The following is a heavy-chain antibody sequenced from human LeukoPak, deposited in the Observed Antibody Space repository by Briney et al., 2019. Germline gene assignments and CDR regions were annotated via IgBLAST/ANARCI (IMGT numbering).Heavy chain of an antibody. CDR2: ISYDGTNK. V-gene: IGHV3-30-3*01. D-gene: IGHD2-21*02. J-gene: IGHJ4*02. CDR1: GFTFTNYA. Sequence: GGSLRLSCAASGFTFTNYALHWVRQAPGKGLEWVAVISYDGTNKYYADSVKGRFTISRDNSKNTLSLQMNSLRAEDTALYYCARGFVLGAAKDYFDYWGQGALVTVSS. CDR3: ARGFVLGAAKDYFDY.